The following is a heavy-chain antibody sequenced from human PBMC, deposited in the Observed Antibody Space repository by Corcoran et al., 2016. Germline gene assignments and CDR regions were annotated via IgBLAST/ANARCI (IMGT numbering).Heavy chain of an antibody. CDR3: ARCDGGTGTNGACDI. CDR1: GYSISSGYS. CDR2: LYHSGSN. V-gene: IGHV4-38-2*02. J-gene: IGHJ3*02. Sequence: QVQLQESGPGLVKPSETLSLTCTVSGYSISSGYSWGWIRQTPGKGLEWIGSLYHSGSNYYNPSLKSRVTISVDTSKNQFSLKLSSVTAADTAVYYCARCDGGTGTNGACDIWGQGTMVSGYS. D-gene: IGHD1-7*01.